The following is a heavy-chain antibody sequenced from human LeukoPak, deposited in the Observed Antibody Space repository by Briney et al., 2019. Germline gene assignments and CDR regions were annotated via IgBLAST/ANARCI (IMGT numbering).Heavy chain of an antibody. CDR2: ISYDGSNK. D-gene: IGHD6-19*01. CDR1: GFSFRSYA. Sequence: GRSLRLSCAASGFSFRSYAMHWVRQAPGKGLEWVAVISYDGSNKYYTDSVKGRFTISRDNSQNTLYLQMNSLRAEDTALYYCAKEGEVGGGWSSNPSWGQGTLVTVS. CDR3: AKEGEVGGGWSSNPS. V-gene: IGHV3-30*18. J-gene: IGHJ5*02.